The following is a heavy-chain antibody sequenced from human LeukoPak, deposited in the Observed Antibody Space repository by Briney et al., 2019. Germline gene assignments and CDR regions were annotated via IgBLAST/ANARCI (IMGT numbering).Heavy chain of an antibody. J-gene: IGHJ2*01. CDR3: AAPRYCSSTSCLYWYFDL. D-gene: IGHD2-2*01. CDR1: GYTFTSYY. Sequence: ASVKVSCKASGYTFTSYYMHWVRQAPGQGLEWMGIINPSGGSTSYAQKFQGRVTMTRDTSTSTAYMELSSLRSEDTAVYYCAAPRYCSSTSCLYWYFDLWGRGTLVTVSS. CDR2: INPSGGST. V-gene: IGHV1-46*01.